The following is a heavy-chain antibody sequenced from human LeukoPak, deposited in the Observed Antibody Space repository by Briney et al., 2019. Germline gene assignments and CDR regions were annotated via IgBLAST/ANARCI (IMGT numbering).Heavy chain of an antibody. J-gene: IGHJ5*02. Sequence: PGGSLRLSCAVSGFTLNNYAMTWVRQAPGKGLEWVSSISSSSSYIYYADSVKGRFTISRDNAKNSLYLQMNSLRAEDTAVYYCARKRYSGYGDPWGQGTLVTVSS. D-gene: IGHD5-12*01. CDR1: GFTLNNYA. CDR2: ISSSSSYI. V-gene: IGHV3-21*01. CDR3: ARKRYSGYGDP.